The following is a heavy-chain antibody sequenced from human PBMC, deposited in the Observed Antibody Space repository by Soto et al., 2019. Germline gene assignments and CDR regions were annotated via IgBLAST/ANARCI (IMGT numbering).Heavy chain of an antibody. J-gene: IGHJ6*02. CDR1: GGTFSSYT. CDR3: ARDRDCSRTSCYVYDYYGMDV. V-gene: IGHV1-69*08. Sequence: QVQLVQSGAEVKKPGSSVKVSCKASGGTFSSYTISWVRQAPGQGLEWMGRIIPILGIANYAQKVQGRVTTAAYKSTSTAYMELSSLGSWDTAVYYCARDRDCSRTSCYVYDYYGMDVWGQGTTVTVSS. CDR2: IIPILGIA. D-gene: IGHD2-2*01.